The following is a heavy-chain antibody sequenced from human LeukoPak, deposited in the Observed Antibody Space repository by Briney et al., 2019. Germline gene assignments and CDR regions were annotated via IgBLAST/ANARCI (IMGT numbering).Heavy chain of an antibody. CDR3: AREYRDYYDSSGNYLDY. CDR1: GYSFTSYG. CDR2: VNGYNGKT. Sequence: GASVKVSCKASGYSFTSYGISWVRQAPGQGLEWMGWVNGYNGKTNYVQNLQDRVTMTTDTSTSTAYMELRSLRSDDTAVYYCAREYRDYYDSSGNYLDYWGRGTLVTVSS. V-gene: IGHV1-18*01. J-gene: IGHJ4*02. D-gene: IGHD3-22*01.